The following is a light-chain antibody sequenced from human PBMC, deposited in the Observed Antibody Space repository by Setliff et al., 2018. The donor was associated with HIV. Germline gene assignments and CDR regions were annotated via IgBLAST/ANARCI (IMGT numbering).Light chain of an antibody. CDR3: SSYAITNTLP. Sequence: QSVLTQPASVSGSPGQSITISCTGTSSDVGGYNYVSWYQQHPGKAPKLIIYEVRNRPSGVSNRFSGSKSGNTASLTSSGLQAEDEADYYCSSYAITNTLPFGTGTKVTV. V-gene: IGLV2-14*01. CDR2: EVR. J-gene: IGLJ1*01. CDR1: SSDVGGYNY.